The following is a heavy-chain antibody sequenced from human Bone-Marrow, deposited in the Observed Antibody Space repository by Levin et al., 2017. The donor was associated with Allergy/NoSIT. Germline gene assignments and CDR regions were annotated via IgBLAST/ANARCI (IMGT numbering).Heavy chain of an antibody. Sequence: PGGSLRLSCAVSGFSFSNYDMNWVRQAPGKGLEWVSSISSSSTYIYYIDSVKGRFTISRDNAKNSLYLQMNSLRVEDTGVYYCMAQLVSDYWGQGTPVIVSS. CDR1: GFSFSNYD. V-gene: IGHV3-21*01. CDR2: ISSSSTYI. J-gene: IGHJ4*02. D-gene: IGHD6-6*01. CDR3: MAQLVSDY.